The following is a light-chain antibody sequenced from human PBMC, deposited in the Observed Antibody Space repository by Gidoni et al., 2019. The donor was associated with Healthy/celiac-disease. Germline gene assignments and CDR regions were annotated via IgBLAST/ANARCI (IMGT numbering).Light chain of an antibody. V-gene: IGLV3-25*03. CDR1: ALPKQY. CDR3: QSADSSGTDQV. J-gene: IGLJ2*01. CDR2: KDS. Sequence: SYELTQPPSVSVSPGQTARSTCSGDALPKQYAYWYQQKPGQAPVLVIYKDSERPSGIPERFSGSSSGTTVTLTISGVQAEDEADYYCQSADSSGTDQVFGGGTKLTVL.